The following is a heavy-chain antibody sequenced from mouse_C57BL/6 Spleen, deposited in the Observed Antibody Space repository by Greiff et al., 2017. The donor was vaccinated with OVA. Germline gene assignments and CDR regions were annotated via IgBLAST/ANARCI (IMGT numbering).Heavy chain of an antibody. CDR1: GYAFTNYL. CDR3: ARSLTGTWFAY. CDR2: INPGSGGT. D-gene: IGHD4-1*01. Sequence: VQLQQSGAELVRPGTSVKVSCKASGYAFTNYLIEWVKQRPGQGLEWIGVINPGSGGTNYNEKFKGKATLTADKSSSTAYMQLSSLTSEDSAVYFCARSLTGTWFAYWGQGTLVTVSA. V-gene: IGHV1-54*01. J-gene: IGHJ3*01.